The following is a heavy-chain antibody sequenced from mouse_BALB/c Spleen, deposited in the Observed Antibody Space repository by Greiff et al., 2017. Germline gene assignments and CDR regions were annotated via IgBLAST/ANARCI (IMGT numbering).Heavy chain of an antibody. J-gene: IGHJ1*01. V-gene: IGHV5-6-3*01. CDR2: INSNGGST. Sequence: EVKLVESGGGLVQPGGSLKLSCAASGFTFSSYGMSWVRQTPDKRLELVATINSNGGSTYYPDSVKGRFTISRDNAKNTLYLQMSSLKSEDTAMYYCARDLGTTVVATSSYWYFDVWGAGTTVTVSS. CDR3: ARDLGTTVVATSSYWYFDV. D-gene: IGHD1-1*01. CDR1: GFTFSSYG.